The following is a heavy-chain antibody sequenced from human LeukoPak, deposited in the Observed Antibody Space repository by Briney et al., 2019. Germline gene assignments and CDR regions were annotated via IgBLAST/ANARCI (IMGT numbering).Heavy chain of an antibody. J-gene: IGHJ4*02. CDR3: ARDVITMVWGVKSRHFDY. CDR1: GYTFTGYY. Sequence: ASVKVSCKASGYTFTGYYMHWVRQAPGQGLEWMGWINPNSGGTNYAQKFQGWVTMARDTSISTAYMELSRLRSDDTAVYYCARDVITMVWGVKSRHFDYWGQGTLVTVSS. V-gene: IGHV1-2*04. CDR2: INPNSGGT. D-gene: IGHD3-10*01.